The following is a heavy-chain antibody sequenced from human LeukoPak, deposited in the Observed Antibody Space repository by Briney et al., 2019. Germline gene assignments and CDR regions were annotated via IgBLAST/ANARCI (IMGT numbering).Heavy chain of an antibody. CDR1: GGTFSSYA. V-gene: IGHV1-69*06. CDR2: IIPIFGTA. Sequence: GASVKVSCKASGGTFSSYAISWVRQAPGQGLEWMGGIIPIFGTANYAQKFQGRVTITADKSTSTAYMELSSLRSEDTAVYYCARSADMVRGGLTEYYFDYWGQGTLVTVSS. CDR3: ARSADMVRGGLTEYYFDY. J-gene: IGHJ4*02. D-gene: IGHD3-10*01.